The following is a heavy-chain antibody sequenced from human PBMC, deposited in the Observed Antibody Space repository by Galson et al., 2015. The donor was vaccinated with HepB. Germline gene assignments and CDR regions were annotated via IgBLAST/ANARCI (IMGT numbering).Heavy chain of an antibody. CDR1: GGSVSTYY. CDR2: IYTTGVP. Sequence: ATLSLTCTVSGGSVSTYYWRWIRQTAERGLEWLGRIYTTGVPEYNPSLNSRVTMSGDTSKNHFSLKLRSVTAADTAVYYCARDRCSSTSCYTARYFDIWGRGTLVTVSS. V-gene: IGHV4-4*07. J-gene: IGHJ2*01. D-gene: IGHD2-2*02. CDR3: ARDRCSSTSCYTARYFDI.